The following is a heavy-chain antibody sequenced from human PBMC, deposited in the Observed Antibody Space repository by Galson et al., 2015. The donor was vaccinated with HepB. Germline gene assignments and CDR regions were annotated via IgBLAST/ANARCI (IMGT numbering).Heavy chain of an antibody. V-gene: IGHV7-4-1*02. CDR1: GYTFTSYA. D-gene: IGHD4-23*01. CDR3: AREVSTVVPVDYYYGMDV. Sequence: QSGAEVKKPGASVKVSCKASGYTFTSYAMNWVRQAPGQGLEWMGWINTNTGNPTYAQGFTGRFVFSLDTSVSTAYLQISSLKAEDTAVYYCAREVSTVVPVDYYYGMDVWGQGTTVTVSS. CDR2: INTNTGNP. J-gene: IGHJ6*02.